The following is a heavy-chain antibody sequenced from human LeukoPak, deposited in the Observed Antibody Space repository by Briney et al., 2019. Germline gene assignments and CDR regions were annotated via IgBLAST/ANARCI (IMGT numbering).Heavy chain of an antibody. J-gene: IGHJ5*02. D-gene: IGHD2-15*01. Sequence: SETLSLTCTVSGGSISSYYWSWIRQPPGKGLEWIGYIYYSGSTNYNPSLKSRVTISVDTSKNQFSLKLSSVTAADTAVYYCANRVGYCSGGSCYLHGFDPWGQGTLVTVSS. CDR3: ANRVGYCSGGSCYLHGFDP. CDR1: GGSISSYY. V-gene: IGHV4-59*12. CDR2: IYYSGST.